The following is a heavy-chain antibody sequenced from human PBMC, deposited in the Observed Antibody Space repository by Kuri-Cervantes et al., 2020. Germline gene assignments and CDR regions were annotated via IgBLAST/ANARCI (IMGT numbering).Heavy chain of an antibody. CDR3: ARGGYFSSGWPYYYYYMDV. CDR2: ISYDGSNK. D-gene: IGHD6-19*01. V-gene: IGHV3-30-3*01. CDR1: GISFITSA. J-gene: IGHJ6*03. Sequence: LSLTCAASGISFITSAMHWVRQTPGKGLEWVAVISYDGSNKYYADSVKGRFTISRDNSKNTLYLQMNSLRAEDTAVYYCARGGYFSSGWPYYYYYMDVWGKGTTVTVSS.